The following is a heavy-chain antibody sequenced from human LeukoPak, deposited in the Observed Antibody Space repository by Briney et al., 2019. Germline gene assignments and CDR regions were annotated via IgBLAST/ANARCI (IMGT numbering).Heavy chain of an antibody. CDR2: IIPIFGTA. J-gene: IGHJ5*02. CDR1: GGTFSSYA. Sequence: SVKVSCKASGGTFSSYAISWVRQAPGQGLEWMGGIIPIFGTANYAQKFQGRVTITADESTSTAYMELSRLRSDDTAMYYCARAPAVAGREWFDPWGQGTLVTVPS. D-gene: IGHD6-19*01. V-gene: IGHV1-69*13. CDR3: ARAPAVAGREWFDP.